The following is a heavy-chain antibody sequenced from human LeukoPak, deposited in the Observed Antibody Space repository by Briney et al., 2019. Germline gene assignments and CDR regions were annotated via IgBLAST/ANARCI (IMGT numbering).Heavy chain of an antibody. CDR1: GVSISSSNSY. J-gene: IGHJ5*02. Sequence: PSETLSLTCTVSGVSISSSNSYWGWIRQPPGKGLEWIGSIYYSGSTYYNPSLKSRVTISVDTSKNQFSLKLSSVTAADTAVYYCARALERRGGWFDPWGQGTLVTVSS. D-gene: IGHD1-1*01. CDR3: ARALERRGGWFDP. CDR2: IYYSGST. V-gene: IGHV4-39*07.